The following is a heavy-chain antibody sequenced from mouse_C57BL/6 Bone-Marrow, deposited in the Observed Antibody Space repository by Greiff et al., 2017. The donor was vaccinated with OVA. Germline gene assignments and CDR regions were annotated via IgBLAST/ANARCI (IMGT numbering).Heavy chain of an antibody. V-gene: IGHV1-54*01. J-gene: IGHJ1*03. CDR3: AREGGSSSWYVDV. CDR2: INPGSGGT. CDR1: GYAFTNYL. Sequence: VQLQQSGAELVRPGTSVKVSCKASGYAFTNYLIEWVKQRPGQGLEWIGVINPGSGGTNYNEKFKGKATLTADKSSSTAYMQLSSLTSEDSAVYFCAREGGSSSWYVDVWGTGTTVTVSS. D-gene: IGHD1-1*01.